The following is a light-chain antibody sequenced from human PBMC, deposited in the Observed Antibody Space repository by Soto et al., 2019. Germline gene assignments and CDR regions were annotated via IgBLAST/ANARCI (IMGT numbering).Light chain of an antibody. J-gene: IGKJ3*01. CDR1: QDIRNF. CDR2: AAS. V-gene: IGKV1-27*01. CDR3: QKYSSVPV. Sequence: DIQMTQSPTSLSASVGDRVTITCRASQDIRNFVAWYQQKPGKAPKLLIYAASTLQSWVPSRFSGSGSGTDFNLSINSLQPEDVATYSCQKYSSVPVFGPGTKVEIK.